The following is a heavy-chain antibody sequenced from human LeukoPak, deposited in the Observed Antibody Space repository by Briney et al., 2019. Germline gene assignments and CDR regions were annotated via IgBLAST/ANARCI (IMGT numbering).Heavy chain of an antibody. CDR2: INPSGGST. Sequence: GASVKVSRKASGYNLTSYYMHWVRQAPGQGLEWMGIINPSGGSTSNAQKFQGRVIMTRDTSTRTVYMELSSLRFEDTAVYYCAREAFPLQGDATRFLGYCGGDCSPFDYWGQGTLVTVSS. J-gene: IGHJ4*02. V-gene: IGHV1-46*01. CDR1: GYNLTSYY. CDR3: AREAFPLQGDATRFLGYCGGDCSPFDY. D-gene: IGHD2-21*02.